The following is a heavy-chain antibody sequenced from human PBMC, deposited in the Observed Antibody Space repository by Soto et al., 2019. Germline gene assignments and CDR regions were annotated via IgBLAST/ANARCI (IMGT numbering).Heavy chain of an antibody. V-gene: IGHV1-69*08. D-gene: IGHD3-16*01. CDR1: GTIFSSYT. CDR3: ARGLGGRMDD. CDR2: IIPIIGET. J-gene: IGHJ6*02. Sequence: QVQLVQSGAEVKKPGSSVRVSCKASGTIFSSYTISWVRQAPGQGLEWMGRIIPIIGETNSAQKFEGRVTTTADKSTNTVYMRLNSLRLEDTAVYYCARGLGGRMDDWGQGTTVTVSS.